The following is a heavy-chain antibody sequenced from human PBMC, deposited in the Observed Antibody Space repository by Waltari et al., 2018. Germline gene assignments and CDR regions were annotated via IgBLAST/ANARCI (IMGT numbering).Heavy chain of an antibody. J-gene: IGHJ3*01. Sequence: QVQLVQSGAEVKKPGSSVKVSCTPSGCTFSSSTVTWVRQAPGQGLDWMGRIVPILGLTYYAQSFQGRVTISADESTSTVYMELRSLTFEDSAVYYCATSQSGTYYDAIVVWGQGTKVT. V-gene: IGHV1-69*02. CDR1: GCTFSSST. CDR2: IVPILGLT. CDR3: ATSQSGTYYDAIVV. D-gene: IGHD1-26*01.